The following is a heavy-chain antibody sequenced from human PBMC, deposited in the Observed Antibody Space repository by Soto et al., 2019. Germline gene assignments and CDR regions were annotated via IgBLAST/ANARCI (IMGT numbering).Heavy chain of an antibody. CDR3: AKLEVTTIVVQIDY. CDR2: ISGSGGST. CDR1: GFTFSSYA. Sequence: GGSLRLSCAASGFTFSSYAMSWVRQAPGKGLEWVSAISGSGGSTYYADSVKGRFTISRGNSKNTLYLQMNSLRAEDTAVYYCAKLEVTTIVVQIDYWGQGTLVTVSS. V-gene: IGHV3-23*01. D-gene: IGHD3-22*01. J-gene: IGHJ4*02.